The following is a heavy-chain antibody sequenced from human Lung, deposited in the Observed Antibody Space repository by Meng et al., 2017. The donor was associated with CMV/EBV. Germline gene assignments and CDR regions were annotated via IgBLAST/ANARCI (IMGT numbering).Heavy chain of an antibody. V-gene: IGHV3-30*04. J-gene: IGHJ6*02. CDR3: ARGIKEWSYFYYHAMDV. Sequence: SCAASGFTFSSSAMHWVRQAPGKGLEWVAVVSYDGSHKYYADSVKGRFTISRDNSKNSLYLQMNSLRPEDTAVYYCARGIKEWSYFYYHAMDVWGQGXTVTVSS. D-gene: IGHD3-3*01. CDR1: GFTFSSSA. CDR2: VSYDGSHK.